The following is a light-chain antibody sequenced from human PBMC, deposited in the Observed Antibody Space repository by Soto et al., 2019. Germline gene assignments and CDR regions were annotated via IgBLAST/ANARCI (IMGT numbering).Light chain of an antibody. Sequence: DIQLTQSPSFLSASVGDRVTITCRASQGISSYLAWYQQKPGKAPNLLIYTAYTLQSGVPSRFSGSGFGTEFTLTISSLQPEDFATYYCQKLNSYPITFGQGTRLESK. CDR3: QKLNSYPIT. V-gene: IGKV1-9*01. CDR1: QGISSY. CDR2: TAY. J-gene: IGKJ5*01.